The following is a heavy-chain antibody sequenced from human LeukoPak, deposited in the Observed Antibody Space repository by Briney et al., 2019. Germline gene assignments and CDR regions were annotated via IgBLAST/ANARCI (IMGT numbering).Heavy chain of an antibody. V-gene: IGHV1-69*05. Sequence: SVKVSCKASGGTFSSYAITWVRQAPGQGLEWMGRIIPIFGTTNYAQKFQGRATITTDESTSTAYMELNSLRAEDTAVYYCARVLHHGDYWFDPWGQGTLVTVSS. CDR1: GGTFSSYA. J-gene: IGHJ5*02. CDR2: IIPIFGTT. CDR3: ARVLHHGDYWFDP. D-gene: IGHD4-17*01.